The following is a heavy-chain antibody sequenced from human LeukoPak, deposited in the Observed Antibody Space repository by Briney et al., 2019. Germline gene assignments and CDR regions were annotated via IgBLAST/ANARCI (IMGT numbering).Heavy chain of an antibody. Sequence: GASVKVSCKASGYTFTSYGISWVRQAPGQGREWMGWISAYNGNTNYAQKLQGRVTMTTDTSTSTAYMELGSLRSDDTAVYYCARGRDYYDSSGYWGSGWYFDLWGRGTLVTVSS. CDR2: ISAYNGNT. V-gene: IGHV1-18*01. CDR3: ARGRDYYDSSGYWGSGWYFDL. J-gene: IGHJ2*01. D-gene: IGHD3-22*01. CDR1: GYTFTSYG.